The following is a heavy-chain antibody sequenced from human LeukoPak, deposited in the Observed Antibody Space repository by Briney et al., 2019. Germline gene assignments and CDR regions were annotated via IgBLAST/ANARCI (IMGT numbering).Heavy chain of an antibody. D-gene: IGHD6-13*01. CDR3: ASVPGIAAAGTDH. J-gene: IGHJ5*02. Sequence: AGGSLRLSCAASGFTFSSYAMSWVRQAPGKGLEWVSAISGSGGSTYYADSVKGRFTISRDNSKNTLYLQMNSLRAEDTAVYYCASVPGIAAAGTDHWGQGTLVTVSS. CDR2: ISGSGGST. V-gene: IGHV3-23*01. CDR1: GFTFSSYA.